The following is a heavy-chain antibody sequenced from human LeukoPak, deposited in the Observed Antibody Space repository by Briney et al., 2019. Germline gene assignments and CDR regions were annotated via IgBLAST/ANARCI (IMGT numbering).Heavy chain of an antibody. CDR1: GGSISSSKYY. J-gene: IGHJ4*02. CDR3: ARCPLRYFDWLSLRTFDY. CDR2: IYYSGST. D-gene: IGHD3-9*01. V-gene: IGHV4-39*01. Sequence: PSETLSLTCTVSGGSISSSKYYWGWIRQPPGKGLEWIGSIYYSGSTYYNPSLKSRVTISVDTSKNQFSLKLSSVTAADTAVYYCARCPLRYFDWLSLRTFDYWGQGTLVTVSS.